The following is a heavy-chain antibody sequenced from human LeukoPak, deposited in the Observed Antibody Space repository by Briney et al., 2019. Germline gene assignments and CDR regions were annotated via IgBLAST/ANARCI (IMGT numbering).Heavy chain of an antibody. J-gene: IGHJ5*02. D-gene: IGHD3-22*01. CDR2: IKQDGSEK. Sequence: GGSLRLPCAASGFTFSSYWMSWVRQAPGKGLEWVANIKQDGSEKYYVDSVKGRFTISRDNAKNSLYLQMNSLRAEDTAVYYCARERYYDSSGYHWFDPWGQGTLVTVSS. CDR1: GFTFSSYW. CDR3: ARERYYDSSGYHWFDP. V-gene: IGHV3-7*01.